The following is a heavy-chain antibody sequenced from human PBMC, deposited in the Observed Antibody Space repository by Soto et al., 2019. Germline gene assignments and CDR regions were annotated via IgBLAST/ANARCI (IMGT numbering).Heavy chain of an antibody. CDR3: GRDRATEFTYGVGV. D-gene: IGHD1-26*01. CDR1: GDSLACRY. J-gene: IGHJ6*01. CDR2: ISPNSGGT. Sequence: GDSLACRYRYWARHSNGQGLEWMGWISPNSGGTHYAQKCQGRVTTTRDTSTSTLNMELTRLTSDDTAVYFCGRDRATEFTYGVGVRGQGTT. V-gene: IGHV1-2*02.